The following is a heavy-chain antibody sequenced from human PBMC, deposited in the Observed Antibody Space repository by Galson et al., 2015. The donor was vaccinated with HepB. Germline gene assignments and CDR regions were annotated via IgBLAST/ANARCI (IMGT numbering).Heavy chain of an antibody. Sequence: SVKVSCKASGYTFTSYYMHWVRQAPGQGLEWMGIINPSGGSTSYAQKFQGRVTMTRDTSTSTVYMELSSLRSEDTAVYYCARVSVGYYDYVWGSYRPGGMDVWGQGTTVTVSS. CDR3: ARVSVGYYDYVWGSYRPGGMDV. J-gene: IGHJ6*02. CDR1: GYTFTSYY. D-gene: IGHD3-16*02. CDR2: INPSGGST. V-gene: IGHV1-46*01.